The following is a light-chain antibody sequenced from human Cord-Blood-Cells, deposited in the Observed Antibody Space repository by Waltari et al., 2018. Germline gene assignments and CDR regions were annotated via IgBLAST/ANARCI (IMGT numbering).Light chain of an antibody. CDR3: QQYNSYSPET. CDR2: DAS. V-gene: IGKV1-5*01. Sequence: DIQMTQSPSTLSASVGDRVTITCRASQSISSWLAWYQQKPGKAPKLLIYDASSLESGVPSRFSGSGSGTEFTLTISSLQPDDFATYYCQQYNSYSPETFGQGP. J-gene: IGKJ1*01. CDR1: QSISSW.